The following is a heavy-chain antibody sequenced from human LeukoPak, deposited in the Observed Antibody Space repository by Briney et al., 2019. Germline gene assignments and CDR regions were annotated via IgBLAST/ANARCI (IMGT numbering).Heavy chain of an antibody. CDR1: GGSISSFY. CDR3: ARDRGWESSSNWYFDY. V-gene: IGHV4-59*12. CDR2: IHYSGST. Sequence: PSETLSLTCTVSGGSISSFYWSWIRQPPGKGLEWIGYIHYSGSTYYNPSLKSRVAISVDTSKNQFSLKLSSVTAADTAVYYCARDRGWESSSNWYFDYWGQGTLVTVSS. J-gene: IGHJ4*02. D-gene: IGHD6-13*01.